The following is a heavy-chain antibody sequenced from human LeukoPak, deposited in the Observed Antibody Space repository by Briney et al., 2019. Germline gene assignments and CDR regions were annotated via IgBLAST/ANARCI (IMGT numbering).Heavy chain of an antibody. D-gene: IGHD2-21*01. J-gene: IGHJ4*02. CDR3: ARLDWRGY. Sequence: QSGGSLRLSCAAPAFTFSSYSMNWVRQAPGKGLEWVSYISSSSGTIYYADSLKGRFTISRDNAKNSLYLQLSSLTVEDTAVYYCARLDWRGYWGQRTLVTVSS. V-gene: IGHV3-48*04. CDR2: ISSSSGTI. CDR1: AFTFSSYS.